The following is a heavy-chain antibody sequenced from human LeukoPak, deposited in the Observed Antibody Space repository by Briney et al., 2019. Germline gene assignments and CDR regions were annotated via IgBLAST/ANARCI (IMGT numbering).Heavy chain of an antibody. CDR3: ARVGYYYGMDV. CDR1: GFTFSSYS. CDR2: ITPSSASV. J-gene: IGHJ6*02. V-gene: IGHV3-48*04. Sequence: GGSLRLSCAASGFTFSSYSMNWVRQAPGKGLEWVSYITPSSASVYYADSVRGRFTISRDNAKNSLFLQMNSLRAEDTAVYYCARVGYYYGMDVWGQGTTVTVSS.